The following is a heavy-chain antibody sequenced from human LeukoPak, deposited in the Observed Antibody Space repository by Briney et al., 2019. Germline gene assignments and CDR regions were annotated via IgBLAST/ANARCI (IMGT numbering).Heavy chain of an antibody. CDR1: RYRFTSYW. CDR2: IDPSDSYT. D-gene: IGHD3-22*01. V-gene: IGHV5-10-1*01. CDR3: ARRGSSGYYADTFDI. J-gene: IGHJ3*02. Sequence: GGSPKSSFLVSRYRFTSYWISRVRQMSGKGREWGWMIDPSDSYTNYRPSFQGHVTISADKSIGTAYLQWSSLEASDAAAYYCARRGSSGYYADTFDIWGQGTMVTVSS.